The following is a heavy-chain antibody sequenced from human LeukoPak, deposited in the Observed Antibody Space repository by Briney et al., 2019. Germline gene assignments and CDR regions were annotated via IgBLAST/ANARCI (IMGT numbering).Heavy chain of an antibody. V-gene: IGHV3-30*02. CDR2: IQYDGSNT. Sequence: TLRPSSAASRFTPSTIGMHWVPHGPGKGLERVAFIQYDGSNTYYADFVKGRFTITRDNSKNTPSLQMNSLRPDDTSVYYCAKDFSGGYVYYVYCWGKVTMVTV. J-gene: IGHJ6*03. D-gene: IGHD2-15*01. CDR3: AKDFSGGYVYYVYC. CDR1: RFTPSTIG.